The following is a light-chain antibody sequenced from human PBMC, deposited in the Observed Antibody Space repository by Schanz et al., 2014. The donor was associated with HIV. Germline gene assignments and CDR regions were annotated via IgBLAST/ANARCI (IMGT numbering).Light chain of an antibody. J-gene: IGLJ2*01. CDR2: DGS. CDR1: NSDINFYYY. V-gene: IGLV2-14*03. CDR3: ISYTRETVL. Sequence: QSALTQPASVSGSPGQSITISCTGPNSDINFYYYVSWFQQHPGKAPQLMIYDGSRRHSGVSNRFSGSKSDNAAYLTISGRQPEDEADYYCISYTRETVLFGGGAKLPVL.